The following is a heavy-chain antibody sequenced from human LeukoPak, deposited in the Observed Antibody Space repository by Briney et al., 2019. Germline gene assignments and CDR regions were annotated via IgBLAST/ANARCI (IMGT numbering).Heavy chain of an antibody. CDR1: GGSFSGYY. D-gene: IGHD4-17*01. J-gene: IGHJ4*02. CDR2: INHSGST. V-gene: IGHV4-34*01. CDR3: ARIATVTTFVFDY. Sequence: SETLSLTCAAYGGSFSGYYWSWIRQPPGKGLEWIGEINHSGSTNYNPSLKSRVTISVDTSKNQFSLKLSSVTAADTAVYYCARIATVTTFVFDYWGQGTLVTVSS.